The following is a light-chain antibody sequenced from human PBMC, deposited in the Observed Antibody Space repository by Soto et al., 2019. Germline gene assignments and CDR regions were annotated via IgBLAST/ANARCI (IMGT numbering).Light chain of an antibody. J-gene: IGLJ2*01. Sequence: NFMLTQPHSVSESPGKTVTISCTRSSGSIASNYVQWYQQRPGSSPTTVIYEDNQRPSGVPDRFSGSIDTSSNSASLTIAGRKTEDEADYYCQSYDITKPRVVFVGGTKLTVL. V-gene: IGLV6-57*01. CDR2: EDN. CDR1: SGSIASNY. CDR3: QSYDITKPRVV.